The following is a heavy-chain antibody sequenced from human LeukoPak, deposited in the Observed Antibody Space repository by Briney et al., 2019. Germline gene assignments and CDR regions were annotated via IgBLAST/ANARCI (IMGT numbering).Heavy chain of an antibody. CDR2: ISSSSSYI. CDR1: GFTFSSYS. D-gene: IGHD6-19*01. J-gene: IGHJ4*02. CDR3: ARDDGGIAVAGYDY. V-gene: IGHV3-21*01. Sequence: PGGSVRLSCAASGFTFSSYSMTWVRQAPGKGLEWVSSISSSSSYIYYADSVKGRFTISRDNAKNSLYLQMNSLRAEDTAVYYCARDDGGIAVAGYDYWGQGTLVTVSS.